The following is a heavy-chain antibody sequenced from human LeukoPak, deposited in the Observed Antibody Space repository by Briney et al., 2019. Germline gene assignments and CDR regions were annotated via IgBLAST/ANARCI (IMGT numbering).Heavy chain of an antibody. J-gene: IGHJ4*02. Sequence: PGGSLRLSCAPSAFNFNVKWMTWDRYALGKGLEWVANINKDGSHKYYVDSVKGRFTISRDNAKSSLYMEMSGLRAEDTAVYYCADPPSDYWGQGTLVAVSS. CDR3: ADPPSDY. V-gene: IGHV3-7*01. CDR1: AFNFNVKW. CDR2: INKDGSHK.